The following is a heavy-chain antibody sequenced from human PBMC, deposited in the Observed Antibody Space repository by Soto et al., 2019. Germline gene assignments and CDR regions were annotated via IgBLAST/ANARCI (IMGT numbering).Heavy chain of an antibody. V-gene: IGHV3-23*01. Sequence: PGGSLRLSCAASGFTFSSYAMSWVRQAPGKGLEWVSAISGSGGTTDYAAPVKGRFTISRDDSKNTLYLQMNSLKTEDTAVYYCTTGGIEYLYYYYGMDVWGQGTTVTVSS. CDR1: GFTFSSYA. D-gene: IGHD3-16*01. J-gene: IGHJ6*02. CDR3: TTGGIEYLYYYYGMDV. CDR2: ISGSGGTT.